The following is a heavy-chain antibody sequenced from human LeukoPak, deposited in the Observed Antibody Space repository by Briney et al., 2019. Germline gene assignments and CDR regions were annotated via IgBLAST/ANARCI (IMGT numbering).Heavy chain of an antibody. J-gene: IGHJ4*02. CDR1: GYTFTSYG. D-gene: IGHD5-24*01. CDR2: ISAYNGNT. Sequence: PGASVKVSCKASGYTFTSYGISWVRQAPGQGLEWMGWISAYNGNTNYAQKFQGRVTMTTDTSTTTAFMELRSLRSDDTAVYYCARLEMATIAFDYWGQGTLVTVSS. CDR3: ARLEMATIAFDY. V-gene: IGHV1-18*01.